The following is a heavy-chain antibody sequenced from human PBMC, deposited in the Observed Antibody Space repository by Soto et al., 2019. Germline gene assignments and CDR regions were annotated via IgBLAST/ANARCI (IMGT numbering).Heavy chain of an antibody. CDR2: IYRSGTT. Sequence: PSETLSLTCVVSNFSISSGYYWGWIRQSPGKGLEWIASIYRSGTTSYNPSPKSRVTISVDPSKNQFSLMLTAVTAADTAVYYCARTHSGSYYSVFSYWGRGSLVTVSS. CDR1: NFSISSGYY. V-gene: IGHV4-38-2*01. D-gene: IGHD1-26*01. CDR3: ARTHSGSYYSVFSY. J-gene: IGHJ4*02.